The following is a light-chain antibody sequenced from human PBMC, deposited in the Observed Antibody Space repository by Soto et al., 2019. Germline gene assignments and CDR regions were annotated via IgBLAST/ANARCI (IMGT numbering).Light chain of an antibody. CDR2: DVT. J-gene: IGLJ1*01. CDR1: NSDVGGKND. Sequence: QSALTQPASVSGSPGQSITISCTGTNSDVGGKNDVSWYQQHPGKAPKLIIYDVTSRPSGVSNRFSGSKSGNTASLTISGLQADDEADYYCNSYTNLFTVRAVFGTGTKLTVL. V-gene: IGLV2-14*01. CDR3: NSYTNLFTVRAV.